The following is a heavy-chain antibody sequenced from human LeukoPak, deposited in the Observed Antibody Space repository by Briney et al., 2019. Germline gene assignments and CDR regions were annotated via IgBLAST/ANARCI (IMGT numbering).Heavy chain of an antibody. V-gene: IGHV1-2*02. CDR2: INPNSGGT. Sequence: GASVKVSCKASGGTFSSYAISWVRQAPGQGLEWMGWINPNSGGTNYAQKFQGRVTMTRDTSISTAYMELSRLRSDDTAVYYCAREKRTTTGRMGMIYWGQGTLVTVSS. J-gene: IGHJ4*02. CDR1: GGTFSSYA. D-gene: IGHD3-16*01. CDR3: AREKRTTTGRMGMIY.